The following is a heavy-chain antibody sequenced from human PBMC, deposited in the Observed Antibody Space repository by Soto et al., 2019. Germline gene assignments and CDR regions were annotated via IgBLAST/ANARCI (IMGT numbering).Heavy chain of an antibody. J-gene: IGHJ4*02. CDR1: GFTFSSYG. Sequence: QVQLVESGGGVVQPGRSLRLSCAASGFTFSSYGMHWVRQAPGKGLEWVAVIWCDGSNKYYADSVKGRFTISRDNSKNTPYQQMDSLRAEDTAVYYCAREDGSGSYLDYYFGLRGPGTLVTVSS. CDR3: AREDGSGSYLDYYFGL. CDR2: IWCDGSNK. D-gene: IGHD3-10*01. V-gene: IGHV3-33*01.